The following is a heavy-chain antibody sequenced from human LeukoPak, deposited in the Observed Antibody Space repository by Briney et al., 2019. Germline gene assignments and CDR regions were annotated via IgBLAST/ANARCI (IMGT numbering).Heavy chain of an antibody. J-gene: IGHJ5*02. D-gene: IGHD2-15*01. Sequence: KSSETLSLTCAVYGGSFSGYYWSWIRQPPGKGLEWIGEINHSGSNNYNPSLKSRVTISVDTSKYQFSLKLSSVTAAYTAVYYCARRSCDIVVVVAGPRTNWFDPWGQGTLGTVSS. V-gene: IGHV4-34*01. CDR2: INHSGSN. CDR3: ARRSCDIVVVVAGPRTNWFDP. CDR1: GGSFSGYY.